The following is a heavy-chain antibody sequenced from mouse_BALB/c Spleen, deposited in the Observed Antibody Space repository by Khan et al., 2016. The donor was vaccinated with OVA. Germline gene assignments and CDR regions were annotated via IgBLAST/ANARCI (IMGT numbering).Heavy chain of an antibody. J-gene: IGHJ3*01. Sequence: LLASGGGLVKPGGSLKLSCAASGFTFSNYAMSWVRQSPEKRLEWVASISSGDSTYYPDSVKGRFTISRDHARNIMYMQMSSGRSEDTAMYYCARDYWFAYWGQGTLVTFAA. V-gene: IGHV5-6-5*01. CDR3: ARDYWFAY. CDR2: ISSGDST. CDR1: GFTFSNYA.